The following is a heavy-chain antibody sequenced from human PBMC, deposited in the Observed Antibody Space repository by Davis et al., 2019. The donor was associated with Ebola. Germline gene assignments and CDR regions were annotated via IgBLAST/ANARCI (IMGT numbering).Heavy chain of an antibody. Sequence: MPSETLSLTCTVSGGSISSYYWSWIRQPPGKGLEWIGYIYYSGSTNYNPSLKSRVTISVDTSKNQFSLKLSSVTAADTAVYYCARHIFWSGYYTPHFDYWGQGTRVTVSS. D-gene: IGHD3-3*01. J-gene: IGHJ4*02. CDR1: GGSISSYY. CDR2: IYYSGST. V-gene: IGHV4-59*08. CDR3: ARHIFWSGYYTPHFDY.